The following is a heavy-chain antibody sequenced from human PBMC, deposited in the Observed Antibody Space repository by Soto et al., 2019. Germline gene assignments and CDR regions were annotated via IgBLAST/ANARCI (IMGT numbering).Heavy chain of an antibody. CDR2: INAGNGNT. CDR3: ARDPSGVPAANVFDY. Sequence: ASVKVSCKASGYTFTSYAMHWVRQAPGQRLEWMGWINAGNGNTKYSQKFQGRVTITRDTSASTAYMELSSLRSEDTAVYYCARDPSGVPAANVFDYWGQGTLVTVSS. J-gene: IGHJ4*02. V-gene: IGHV1-3*01. D-gene: IGHD2-2*01. CDR1: GYTFTSYA.